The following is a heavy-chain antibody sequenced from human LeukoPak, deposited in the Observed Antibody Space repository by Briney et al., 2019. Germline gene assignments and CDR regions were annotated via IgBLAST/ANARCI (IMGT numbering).Heavy chain of an antibody. CDR3: AREFGGSGSYYNPDY. CDR2: IWYDGSNK. D-gene: IGHD3-10*01. CDR1: GFTFSSYG. V-gene: IGHV3-33*01. Sequence: GGSLRLSCAASGFTFSSYGMHWVRQAPGKGLEWVAVIWYDGSNKYYADSVKGRFTISRDNSKSTLYLQMNSLRAEDTAVYYCAREFGGSGSYYNPDYWGQGTLVTVSS. J-gene: IGHJ4*02.